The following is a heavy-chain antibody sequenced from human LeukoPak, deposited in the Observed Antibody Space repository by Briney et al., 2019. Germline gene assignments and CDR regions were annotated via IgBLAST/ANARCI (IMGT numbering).Heavy chain of an antibody. D-gene: IGHD3-22*01. J-gene: IGHJ4*02. V-gene: IGHV3-64*04. CDR3: ARDGSYYDSSGYLFYFDY. CDR1: GFSFSSYA. CDR2: FSTNGGST. Sequence: GGSLRLSCSASGFSFSSYAMHLVRQAPGKGLEFISAFSTNGGSTYYANSVKCSFHISRDNAKNSLYLQMNSLRAEDTAVYYCARDGSYYDSSGYLFYFDYWGQGTLVTVSS.